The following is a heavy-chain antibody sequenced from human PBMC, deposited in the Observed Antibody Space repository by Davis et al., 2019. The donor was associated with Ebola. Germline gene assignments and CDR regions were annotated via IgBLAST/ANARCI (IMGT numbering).Heavy chain of an antibody. J-gene: IGHJ6*02. V-gene: IGHV4-59*12. D-gene: IGHD3-3*01. CDR2: IYYSGST. CDR1: GGSISSYY. CDR3: ETRYYDFWSGYHYYYYGMDV. Sequence: SETLSLTCTVSGGSISSYYWSWIRQPPGKGLEWIGYIYYSGSTNYNPSLKSRVTISVDTSKNQFSLKLSSVTAADTAVYYCETRYYDFWSGYHYYYYGMDVWGQGTTVTVSS.